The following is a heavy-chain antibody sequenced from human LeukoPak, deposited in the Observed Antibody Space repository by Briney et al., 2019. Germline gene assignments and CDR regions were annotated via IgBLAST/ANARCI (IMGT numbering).Heavy chain of an antibody. V-gene: IGHV4-4*07. CDR2: IYTSGST. CDR3: ARDTCMESTSCYASSWFDP. Sequence: SETLSLTCTVSGGSISSYYWSWIRQPAGKGLEWIGRIYTSGSTNYNPSLKSRVTMSVDTSKNQFSLKLSSVTAADTAVYYCARDTCMESTSCYASSWFDPWGQGTLVTVSS. D-gene: IGHD2-2*01. CDR1: GGSISSYY. J-gene: IGHJ5*02.